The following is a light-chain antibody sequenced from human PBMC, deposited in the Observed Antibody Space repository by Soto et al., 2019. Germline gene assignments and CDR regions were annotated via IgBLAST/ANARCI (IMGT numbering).Light chain of an antibody. CDR3: GSYTGSIYV. V-gene: IGLV2-14*01. CDR1: SSDVGGYKF. CDR2: EVS. Sequence: QSVLTQPASVSGSPGQSITISCTGTSSDVGGYKFVSWDQQHPGRGPKLMIYEVSNRPSGVSSRFSGSKSGNTASLTISGLQAEDEADYFCGSYTGSIYVFGTGPKVTVL. J-gene: IGLJ1*01.